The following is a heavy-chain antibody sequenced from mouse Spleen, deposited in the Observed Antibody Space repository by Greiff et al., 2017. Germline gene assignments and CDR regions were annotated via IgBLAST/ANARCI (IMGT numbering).Heavy chain of an antibody. CDR1: GYTFTSYW. CDR3: TRSTVVASFDY. Sequence: EVQLQQSGPELVKPGASVKISCKASGYTFTSYWMHWVKQRPGQGLEWIGAIYPGNSDTSYNQKFKGKAKLTAVTSASTAYMELSSLTNEDSAVYYCTRSTVVASFDYWGQGTTLTVSS. CDR2: IYPGNSDT. D-gene: IGHD1-1*01. V-gene: IGHV1-5*01. J-gene: IGHJ2*01.